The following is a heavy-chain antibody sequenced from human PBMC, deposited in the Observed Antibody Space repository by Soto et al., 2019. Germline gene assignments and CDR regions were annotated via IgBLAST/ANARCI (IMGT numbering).Heavy chain of an antibody. D-gene: IGHD5-12*01. Sequence: GASVKVSCKASGYTFTSYGISWVRQAPGQGLEWMGWISAYNGNTNYAQKLQGRVTMTTDTSTSTAYMELRSLRSDDTAVYYCAREGWVDIVATIYYYYGMDVWGQGTTVTVSS. CDR2: ISAYNGNT. CDR1: GYTFTSYG. CDR3: AREGWVDIVATIYYYYGMDV. J-gene: IGHJ6*02. V-gene: IGHV1-18*01.